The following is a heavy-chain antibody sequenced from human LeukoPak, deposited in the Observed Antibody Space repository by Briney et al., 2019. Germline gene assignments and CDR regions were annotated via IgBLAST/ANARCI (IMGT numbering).Heavy chain of an antibody. D-gene: IGHD6-19*01. Sequence: SETLSLTCTVSGSSISSGYYWGWIRQPPGKGLEWIGNMHHSGNTNYNPSLKSRVTISVDTSKNQFSLKLSSVTAADTAVYYCARHGGGSGWYEGWYFDLWGRGTLVTVSS. CDR2: MHHSGNT. V-gene: IGHV4-38-2*02. CDR3: ARHGGGSGWYEGWYFDL. CDR1: GSSISSGYY. J-gene: IGHJ2*01.